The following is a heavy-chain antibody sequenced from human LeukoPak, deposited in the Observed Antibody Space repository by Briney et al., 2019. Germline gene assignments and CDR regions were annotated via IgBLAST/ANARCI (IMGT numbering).Heavy chain of an antibody. D-gene: IGHD3-9*01. V-gene: IGHV3-23*01. J-gene: IGHJ1*01. Sequence: PGGSLRLSCAAPGFTFSNYALSWVRQAPGKGLEWVSAISGSGGSTYYADSVKGRFTISRDNSKNTLYLQMSSLRAEDTAVYYCAKEYFDWLSPFQHWGQGTLVTVSS. CDR2: ISGSGGST. CDR3: AKEYFDWLSPFQH. CDR1: GFTFSNYA.